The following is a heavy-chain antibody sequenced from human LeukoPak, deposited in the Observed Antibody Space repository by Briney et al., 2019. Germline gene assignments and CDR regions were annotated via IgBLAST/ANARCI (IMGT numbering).Heavy chain of an antibody. D-gene: IGHD3-22*01. J-gene: IGHJ4*02. V-gene: IGHV3-30-3*01. CDR3: AGGSTYYDSSGQVPFDY. CDR2: ISYDGSNK. Sequence: GGSLRLSCAASGFTFSSYAMHWVRQAPGKGLEWVAVISYDGSNKYYADSVKGRFTISRDNAKNSLYLQMNSLRAEDTAVYYCAGGSTYYDSSGQVPFDYWGQGTLVTVSS. CDR1: GFTFSSYA.